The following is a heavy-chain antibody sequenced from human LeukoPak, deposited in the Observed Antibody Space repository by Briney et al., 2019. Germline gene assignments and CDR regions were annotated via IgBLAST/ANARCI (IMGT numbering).Heavy chain of an antibody. CDR1: GIIFSDYA. V-gene: IGHV3-30*04. CDR2: VSYDGRDK. J-gene: IGHJ4*02. D-gene: IGHD3-10*01. CDR3: ATGFGSGRDY. Sequence: GGSLRLSCAVSGIIFSDYAMHWVRQASGKGLEWVAVVSYDGRDKKYADFVKGRFTISRDNSKSTLYLQMNSLRGEDTAVFYCATGFGSGRDYWGQGTLVTVSS.